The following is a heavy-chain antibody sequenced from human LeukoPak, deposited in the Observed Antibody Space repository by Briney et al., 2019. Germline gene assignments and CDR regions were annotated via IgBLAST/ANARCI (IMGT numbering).Heavy chain of an antibody. D-gene: IGHD1-1*01. V-gene: IGHV3-43D*03. Sequence: GGSLRLSCAASGFTFDDYAMHWVRHAPGKGLEWVSLISWDGGSTYYADSVKGRFTISRDNSKNSLYLQMNSLRAEDTALYYCARDPDGNAPDYWGQGTLVTVSS. J-gene: IGHJ4*02. CDR3: ARDPDGNAPDY. CDR2: ISWDGGST. CDR1: GFTFDDYA.